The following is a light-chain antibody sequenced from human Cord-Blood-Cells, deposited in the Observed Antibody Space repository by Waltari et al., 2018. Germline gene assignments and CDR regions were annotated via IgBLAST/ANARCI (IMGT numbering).Light chain of an antibody. CDR1: SSDSGGYTY. Sequence: QSALTQPRSVSGSPGQSLTISCTGTSSDSGGYTYVPWYQQHPGKAPKFMIYDVSKRPSGVPDRFSGSKSGNTASLTISGLQAEDEADYYCCSYAGSYTYVFGTGTKVTVL. J-gene: IGLJ1*01. CDR3: CSYAGSYTYV. CDR2: DVS. V-gene: IGLV2-11*01.